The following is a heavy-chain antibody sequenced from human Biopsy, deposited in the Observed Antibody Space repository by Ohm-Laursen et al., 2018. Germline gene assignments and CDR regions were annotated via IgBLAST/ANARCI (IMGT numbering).Heavy chain of an antibody. Sequence: GTLSLTCTVSGGSLSSYSWSWIRQPAGKGLEWIGQIYTSGINNYNPSPKSRVTMSVDTSKNKFSLRVSSETAADTAVYYCARDRDRRGWFDPWGQGTLVTVSS. V-gene: IGHV4-4*07. CDR3: ARDRDRRGWFDP. J-gene: IGHJ5*02. CDR1: GGSLSSYS. CDR2: IYTSGIN. D-gene: IGHD1-14*01.